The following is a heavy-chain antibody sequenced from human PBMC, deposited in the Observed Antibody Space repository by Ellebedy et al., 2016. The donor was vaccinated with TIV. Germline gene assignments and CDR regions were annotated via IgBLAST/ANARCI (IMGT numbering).Heavy chain of an antibody. V-gene: IGHV1-46*01. D-gene: IGHD3-16*01. CDR2: IDPSGYSP. J-gene: IGHJ5*02. CDR1: ESTFTNYY. Sequence: ASVTVSCXASESTFTNYYIHWVRQAPGQGLEWMGIIDPSGYSPTYAQKFQGRVTMTRDTSTSTVYMELSSLRFEDTAIYYCARDRITSQDTVLGTWGQGTLVTVSS. CDR3: ARDRITSQDTVLGT.